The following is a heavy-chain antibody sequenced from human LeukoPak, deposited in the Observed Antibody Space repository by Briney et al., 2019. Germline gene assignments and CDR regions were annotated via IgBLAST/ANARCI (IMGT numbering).Heavy chain of an antibody. CDR1: GVSISSSSYY. D-gene: IGHD3-10*01. CDR2: NYYAGGT. CDR3: ARGFGESEYYYYGMDV. Sequence: SETLSLTCTVSGVSISSSSYYWGWIRQPPGRGLDWIGTNYYAGGTYYNPSLKSRVTISVDTSKNQFSLRMSSVTAADTGVYYWARGFGESEYYYYGMDVWGQGNTVTVSS. J-gene: IGHJ6*02. V-gene: IGHV4-39*01.